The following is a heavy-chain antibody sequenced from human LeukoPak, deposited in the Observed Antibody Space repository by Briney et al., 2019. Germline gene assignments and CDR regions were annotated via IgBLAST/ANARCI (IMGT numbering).Heavy chain of an antibody. CDR2: IGGSGGST. CDR1: GFTFSSYA. CDR3: AKEQRGPSVTPGAFDI. V-gene: IGHV3-23*01. J-gene: IGHJ3*02. Sequence: TGGSLRLSCAASGFTFSSYAMSGVRQAPGKGLEWVSAIGGSGGSTYYADSVKGRFTISSDNSKNTLYLQMNSLRAEDTAVYYCAKEQRGPSVTPGAFDIWGQGTMVTVSS. D-gene: IGHD4-17*01.